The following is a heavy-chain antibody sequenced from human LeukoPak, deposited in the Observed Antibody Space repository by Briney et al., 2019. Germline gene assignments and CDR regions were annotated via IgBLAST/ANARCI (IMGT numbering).Heavy chain of an antibody. Sequence: GGSLRLSCAASGFTFSGSAMHWVRPASGKGLEWVGRIRTKANSYATAYSASVKGRFTISRDDSKKTAYLQMNCLKTEDTAVYYCTGQGDGYDSFDYWGQGTLVTVSS. CDR1: GFTFSGSA. V-gene: IGHV3-73*01. D-gene: IGHD5-12*01. CDR3: TGQGDGYDSFDY. CDR2: IRTKANSYAT. J-gene: IGHJ4*02.